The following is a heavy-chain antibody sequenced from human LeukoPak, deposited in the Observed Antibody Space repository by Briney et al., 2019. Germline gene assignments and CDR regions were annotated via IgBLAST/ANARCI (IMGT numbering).Heavy chain of an antibody. CDR3: ARLDRTTTPRNYDIAY. D-gene: IGHD3-9*01. J-gene: IGHJ4*02. V-gene: IGHV1-2*02. CDR2: INPNSGGT. Sequence: GASVTVSCKASGYTFTGYYMHWVRQAPGQGLEWMGWINPNSGGTNYAQKFQGRVTMTRDTSISTPYMELSRLRSDDTAVYYCARLDRTTTPRNYDIAYWGQGTLVTVSS. CDR1: GYTFTGYY.